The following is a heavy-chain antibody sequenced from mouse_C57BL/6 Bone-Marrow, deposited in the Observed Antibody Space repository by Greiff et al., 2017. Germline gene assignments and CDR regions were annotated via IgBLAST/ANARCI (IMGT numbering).Heavy chain of an antibody. CDR1: GYTFTDYN. CDR2: INPNNGGT. Sequence: VQLQQSGPELVKPGASVKIPCKASGYTFTDYNMDWVKQSHGKSLEWIGEINPNNGGTIYNQKFKGKATLTVDKSSSTAYMALRSLTSEDTAVYYCAREDDTYAMDYWGQGTSVTVSS. D-gene: IGHD2-3*01. V-gene: IGHV1-18*01. J-gene: IGHJ4*01. CDR3: AREDDTYAMDY.